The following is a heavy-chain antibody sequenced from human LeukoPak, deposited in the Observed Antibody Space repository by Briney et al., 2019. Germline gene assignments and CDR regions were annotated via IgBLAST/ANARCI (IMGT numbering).Heavy chain of an antibody. CDR1: GFTFSSYG. CDR3: SRLFAS. V-gene: IGHV3-48*02. Sequence: GGSLRLSCAASGFTFSSYGMHWVRQAPGKGLEWLSYIDGDGSSIYYADSVKGRFTISRDNAKKSLYLQMNNLRDEDTAVYFCSRLFASWGQGTLVTVSS. J-gene: IGHJ5*02. D-gene: IGHD3-3*01. CDR2: IDGDGSSI.